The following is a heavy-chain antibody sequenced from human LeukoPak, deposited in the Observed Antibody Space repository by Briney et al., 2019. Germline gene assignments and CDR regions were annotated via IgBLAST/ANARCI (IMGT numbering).Heavy chain of an antibody. Sequence: GESLRISCKGSGYSFTSYWISWVRQMPGKGLEWMGRIDPSDSYTNYGPSFQGHVTISADKSISTAYLQWSSLKASDTAMYYCARRGDYVWGSYRMYYFDYWGQGTLVTVSS. D-gene: IGHD3-16*02. V-gene: IGHV5-10-1*01. CDR2: IDPSDSYT. CDR1: GYSFTSYW. J-gene: IGHJ4*02. CDR3: ARRGDYVWGSYRMYYFDY.